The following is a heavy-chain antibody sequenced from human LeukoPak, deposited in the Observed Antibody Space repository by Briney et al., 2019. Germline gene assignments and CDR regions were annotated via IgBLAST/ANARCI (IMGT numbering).Heavy chain of an antibody. J-gene: IGHJ4*02. Sequence: AGGSLRLSCAASGFTFSSYDMHWVRQATGKGLEWVSAIGTAGDTYYPGSVKGRFTISRENAKNSLYLQMNSLRAGDTAVYYCARGTSSRYFDYWGQGTLVTVSS. D-gene: IGHD2-2*01. V-gene: IGHV3-13*01. CDR1: GFTFSSYD. CDR3: ARGTSSRYFDY. CDR2: IGTAGDT.